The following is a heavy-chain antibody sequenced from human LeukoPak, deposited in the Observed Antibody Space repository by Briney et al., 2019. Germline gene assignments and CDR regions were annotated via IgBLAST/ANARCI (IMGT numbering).Heavy chain of an antibody. J-gene: IGHJ4*02. V-gene: IGHV1-2*02. CDR2: INPNSGGT. CDR3: ARDPVFSTYYYGSGSYYNVEEDY. D-gene: IGHD3-10*01. CDR1: GYTFTSYG. Sequence: GASVKVSCKASGYTFTSYGISWVRQAPGQGLEWMGWINPNSGGTNYAQKFQGRVTMTGDTSISTAYMELSRLRSDDTAVYYCARDPVFSTYYYGSGSYYNVEEDYWGQGTLVTVSS.